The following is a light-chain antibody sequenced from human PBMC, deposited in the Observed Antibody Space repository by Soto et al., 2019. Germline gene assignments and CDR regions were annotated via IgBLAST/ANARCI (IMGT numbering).Light chain of an antibody. J-gene: IGKJ1*01. CDR3: QQYAGSPRT. CDR2: DAS. V-gene: IGKV3-20*01. CDR1: QSISSNY. Sequence: EIVLTQSPGTLSLSPGERANLSCRASQSISSNYLAWYQQTPGQAPRLLIYDASSRAAGIPDRFSGSGSGTDFTLTISRLEPEDFGVYYCQQYAGSPRTFGQGTKVEVK.